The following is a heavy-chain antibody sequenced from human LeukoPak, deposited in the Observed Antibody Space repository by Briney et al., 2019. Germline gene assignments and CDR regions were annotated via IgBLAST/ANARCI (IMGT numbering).Heavy chain of an antibody. V-gene: IGHV3-48*01. Sequence: GGSLRLSCAASGFTFSNYNMNWVRQAPGKGLEWVSYISSSSSTINYAESVKGRFTISRDNARNSLYLQMNSLRAEDTAVYYCARDFLEDDYWGQGTLVTVSS. CDR1: GFTFSNYN. J-gene: IGHJ4*02. D-gene: IGHD3-3*01. CDR2: ISSSSSTI. CDR3: ARDFLEDDY.